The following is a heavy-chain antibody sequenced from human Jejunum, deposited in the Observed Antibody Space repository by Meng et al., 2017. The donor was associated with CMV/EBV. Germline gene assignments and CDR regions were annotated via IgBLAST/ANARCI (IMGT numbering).Heavy chain of an antibody. D-gene: IGHD6-19*01. CDR1: GYIFTNYD. CDR2: ISVKNGEA. J-gene: IGHJ4*02. V-gene: IGHV1-18*01. Sequence: QGELVQSGAEVKEPGALVKVSCKASGYIFTNYDISWVRQAPGQGLEWMGWISVKNGEAKYPQNFQGRVTMTTDTTTNTAYMDLRSLRSDDTAVYYCARDPSNTSGRYAYFDYWGQGTLVTVSS. CDR3: ARDPSNTSGRYAYFDY.